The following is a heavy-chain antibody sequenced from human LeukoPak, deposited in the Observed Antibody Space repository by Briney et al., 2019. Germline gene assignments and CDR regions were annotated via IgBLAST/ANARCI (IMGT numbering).Heavy chain of an antibody. D-gene: IGHD3-22*01. CDR1: GFTFNSYT. CDR3: AREEDSRAIRTSDGLDV. J-gene: IGHJ6*04. V-gene: IGHV3-21*01. CDR2: VSKSSDYI. Sequence: PGGSLRLSCAASGFTFNSYTMNWVRQAPGKGLEWVSCVSKSSDYIYYADSVRGRFTNSRDNAKNLVYLEMNSLRAEDTGVYYCAREEDSRAIRTSDGLDVWGEGTTVTVSP.